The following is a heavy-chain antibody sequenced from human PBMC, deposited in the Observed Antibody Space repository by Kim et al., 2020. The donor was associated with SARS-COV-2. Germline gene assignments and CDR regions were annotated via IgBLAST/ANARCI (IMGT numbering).Heavy chain of an antibody. Sequence: GGSLRLSCATSGFTFSDYHMSWIRQAPGKGLEWVSYISSSSSYTTYADSLKGRFTISRDNAKNSLYLQMNSLRAEDTAVYYCARDLFGQMIRGVIGYWGQGTLVTVSS. J-gene: IGHJ4*02. D-gene: IGHD3-10*01. CDR2: ISSSSSYT. V-gene: IGHV3-11*05. CDR3: ARDLFGQMIRGVIGY. CDR1: GFTFSDYH.